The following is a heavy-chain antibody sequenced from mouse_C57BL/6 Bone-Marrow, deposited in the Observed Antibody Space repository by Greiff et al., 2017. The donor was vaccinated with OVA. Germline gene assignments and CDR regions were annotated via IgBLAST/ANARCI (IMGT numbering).Heavy chain of an antibody. CDR3: ARGGSSFAY. Sequence: QQPGQGLEWIGEIDPSDSYTNYNPKFKGKATLTVDTSSSTAYMQLSSLTSEDSAVYYCARGGSSFAYWGQGTLVTVSA. D-gene: IGHD1-3*01. CDR2: IDPSDSYT. V-gene: IGHV1-50*01. J-gene: IGHJ3*01.